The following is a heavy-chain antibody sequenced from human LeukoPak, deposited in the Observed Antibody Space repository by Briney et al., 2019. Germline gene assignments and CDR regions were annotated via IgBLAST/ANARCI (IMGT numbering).Heavy chain of an antibody. CDR2: ITNSGNSK. V-gene: IGHV3-48*04. D-gene: IGHD1-14*01. J-gene: IGHJ4*02. Sequence: GGSLRLSCAASEFTFSSYSMNWVRQAPGKGLEWVSYITNSGNSKSYADSVKGRFTISRDNAKNTLYVQMNSLRAEDTAVYYCAKVRRGYDPGDYWGQGTLVTVSS. CDR1: EFTFSSYS. CDR3: AKVRRGYDPGDY.